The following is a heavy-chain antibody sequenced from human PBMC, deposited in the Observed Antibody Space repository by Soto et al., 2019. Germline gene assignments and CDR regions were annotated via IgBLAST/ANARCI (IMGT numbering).Heavy chain of an antibody. Sequence: PSETLSLTCTVSGGSVSSGSYYWSWIRQPPGKGLEWIGYIYYSGSTNYNPSLKSRVTISVDTSKNQFSLKLSSVTAADTAVYYCARGWPSIMIVGFDYWGQGTLVTVSS. CDR1: GGSVSSGSYY. J-gene: IGHJ4*02. CDR2: IYYSGST. CDR3: ARGWPSIMIVGFDY. V-gene: IGHV4-61*01. D-gene: IGHD3-22*01.